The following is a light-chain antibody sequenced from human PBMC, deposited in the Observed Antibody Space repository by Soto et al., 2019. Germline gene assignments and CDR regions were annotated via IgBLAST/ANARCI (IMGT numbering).Light chain of an antibody. CDR3: QHYVNWPLT. V-gene: IGKV3-15*01. J-gene: IGKJ4*01. CDR1: RGIGST. Sequence: EVVMTQSPATLSVPPGERATLSCRASRGIGSTLAWYQQKPGQTPRLLIYDTSTRATGVPARFIGSASGTEFTLTITSLQSEDFAVYYCQHYVNWPLTFGGGTKVDIK. CDR2: DTS.